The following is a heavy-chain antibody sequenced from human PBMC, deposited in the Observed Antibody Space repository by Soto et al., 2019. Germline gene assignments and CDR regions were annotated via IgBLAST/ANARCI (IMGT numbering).Heavy chain of an antibody. D-gene: IGHD2-2*02. CDR3: ARDCSSTSCYTAVDI. CDR1: GFTFSSYW. V-gene: IGHV3-7*01. CDR2: IKQDGSAK. Sequence: GGSLRLSCAASGFTFSSYWMSWVRQAPGKGLEWVANIKQDGSAKDYVDSVKGRFTISRDNAKNSLYLQMNSLRAEDTAGYYVARDCSSTSCYTAVDIWGQGTMVTGSS. J-gene: IGHJ3*02.